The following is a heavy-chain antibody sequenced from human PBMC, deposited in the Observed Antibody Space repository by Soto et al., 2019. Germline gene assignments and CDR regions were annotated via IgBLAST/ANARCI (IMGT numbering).Heavy chain of an antibody. CDR2: IFYTGST. V-gene: IGHV4-39*01. CDR3: VRSEYSSSWYPAIFAY. Sequence: PSETLSLTCTVSGVSITSYYWGWIRQPPGKGLEWIGSIFYTGSTYFDPSLKSRVTISVDTSRNQFSLKLSSVTAADTAVYYCVRSEYSSSWYPAIFAYWGQGTLVTVSS. J-gene: IGHJ4*02. D-gene: IGHD6-13*01. CDR1: GVSITSYY.